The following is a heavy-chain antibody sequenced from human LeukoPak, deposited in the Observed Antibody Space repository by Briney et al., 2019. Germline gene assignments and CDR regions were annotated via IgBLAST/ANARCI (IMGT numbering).Heavy chain of an antibody. CDR1: GYSFTNCG. D-gene: IGHD6-13*01. CDR3: ARDERSAAAGSAYYLDS. J-gene: IGHJ4*02. Sequence: ASVKVSCKASGYSFTNCGISWVRQAPGQGLEWMGWISGFNGNANFAPKLQDRVTLTTDASTSTAYMELRSLRSDDTAVYYCARDERSAAAGSAYYLDSWGQGTLVTVSP. CDR2: ISGFNGNA. V-gene: IGHV1-18*01.